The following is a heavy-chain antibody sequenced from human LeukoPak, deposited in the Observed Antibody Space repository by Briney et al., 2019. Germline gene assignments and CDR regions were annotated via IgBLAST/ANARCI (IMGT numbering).Heavy chain of an antibody. CDR2: ISADGGSA. CDR1: GLNFGESA. V-gene: IGHV3-43*02. CDR3: AKESGKLDY. Sequence: GGSLRLSCVASGLNFGESAMHWVCQAPGKGLEWVSLISADGGSAFSADSVKGRFSISRDNSKNSLYLQMDSLRSEDTAMYYCAKESGKLDYWGQGTLVVVSS. J-gene: IGHJ4*02.